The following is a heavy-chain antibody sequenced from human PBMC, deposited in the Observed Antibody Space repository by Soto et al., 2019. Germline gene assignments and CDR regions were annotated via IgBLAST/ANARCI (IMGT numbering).Heavy chain of an antibody. CDR1: GLTFSTSA. CDR2: ISHDGSHE. CDR3: ARNTDHRLVRGWLDP. V-gene: IGHV3-30-3*01. Sequence: GGTLRLSCAASGLTFSTSAMHWVRQAPGKGLEWVAMISHDGSHEYYGDSVKGRFSVSRDNSHNILHLQMNSLRIEDTAVYFCARNTDHRLVRGWLDPWGQGTLVTVSS. J-gene: IGHJ5*02. D-gene: IGHD3-10*01.